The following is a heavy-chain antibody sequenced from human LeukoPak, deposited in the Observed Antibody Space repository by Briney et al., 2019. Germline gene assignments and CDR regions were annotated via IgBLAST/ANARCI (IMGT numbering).Heavy chain of an antibody. CDR3: ARHVIVFAAITPHFDY. D-gene: IGHD2/OR15-2a*01. CDR1: DGSVSSHSYY. J-gene: IGHJ4*02. CDR2: IYYSGST. V-gene: IGHV4-61*01. Sequence: SETLSLTCTVSDGSVSSHSYYWGWIRQPPGKGLEWIGYIYYSGSTNYNPSLKSRVTISVDTSKNQFSLKLSSVTAADTAVYYCARHVIVFAAITPHFDYWGQGTLVTVSS.